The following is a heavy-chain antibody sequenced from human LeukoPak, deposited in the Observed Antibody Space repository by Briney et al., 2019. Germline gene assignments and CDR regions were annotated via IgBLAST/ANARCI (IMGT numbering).Heavy chain of an antibody. J-gene: IGHJ6*02. CDR1: GYTFTGYY. CDR3: ARVSNPYDFWSGYSYYYYGMDV. D-gene: IGHD3-3*01. CDR2: INPNSGGA. Sequence: ASVKVSCKASGYTFTGYYMHWVRQAPGQGLEWMGRINPNSGGANYAQKFQGRVTMTRDTSISTAYMELSRLRSDDTAVYYCARVSNPYDFWSGYSYYYYGMDVWGQGTTVTVSS. V-gene: IGHV1-2*06.